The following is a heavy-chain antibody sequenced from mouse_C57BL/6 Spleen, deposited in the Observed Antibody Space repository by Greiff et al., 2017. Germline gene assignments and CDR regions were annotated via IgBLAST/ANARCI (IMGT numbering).Heavy chain of an antibody. CDR2: IDPNSGGT. CDR3: ARDPLITTVVAPHFDV. V-gene: IGHV1-72*01. CDR1: GYTFTSYW. D-gene: IGHD1-1*01. Sequence: QVQLQQPGAELVKPGASVKLSCKASGYTFTSYWMHWVKQRPGRGLEWIGRIDPNSGGTKYNEKFQSKATLTVDKPSSTAYMQLSSLTSEDSAVYYCARDPLITTVVAPHFDVWGTGTTVTVSS. J-gene: IGHJ1*03.